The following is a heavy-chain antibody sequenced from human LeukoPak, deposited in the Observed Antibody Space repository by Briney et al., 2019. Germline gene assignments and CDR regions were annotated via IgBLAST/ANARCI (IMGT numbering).Heavy chain of an antibody. V-gene: IGHV3-23*01. Sequence: QSGGSLRLSCAASGFTFTNYAMSWVRQAPGKGLEWVSVIRGDASSTYYADSMQGRFTISRDNSKNTLYLQMNSLRAEDTAVYYCARIEAHSGDYWGQGTLVTVSS. CDR3: ARIEAHSGDY. CDR2: IRGDASST. CDR1: GFTFTNYA. J-gene: IGHJ4*02. D-gene: IGHD1-14*01.